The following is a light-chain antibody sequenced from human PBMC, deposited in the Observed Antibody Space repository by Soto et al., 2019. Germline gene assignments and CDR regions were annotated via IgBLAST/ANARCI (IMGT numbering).Light chain of an antibody. V-gene: IGLV2-14*03. CDR2: DVS. J-gene: IGLJ1*01. CDR3: YV. CDR1: SSDVGGYNY. Sequence: QSVLTXAASVSGSPGQSVTISCTGTSSDVGGYNYVSWYQHHPGKAPKLMIYDVSNRPSGVSNRFSGSKSGNTASLIISGLQAEDEADFSTYVFGTGTKVTGL.